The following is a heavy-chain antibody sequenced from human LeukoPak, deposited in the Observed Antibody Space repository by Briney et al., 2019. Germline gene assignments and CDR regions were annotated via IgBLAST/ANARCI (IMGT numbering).Heavy chain of an antibody. V-gene: IGHV3-23*01. CDR3: AKRSYCGSSSCFFDP. J-gene: IGHJ5*02. D-gene: IGHD2-2*01. Sequence: GGSLTLFCAPSGFTFSSYAMSWVRHAPGKGLEWVSSISSNGVSTFYAHSVNGRLTISRHNSKTSLYLQMNTLTLEDTALFFCAKRSYCGSSSCFFDPWGQGTLVTVSS. CDR2: ISSNGVST. CDR1: GFTFSSYA.